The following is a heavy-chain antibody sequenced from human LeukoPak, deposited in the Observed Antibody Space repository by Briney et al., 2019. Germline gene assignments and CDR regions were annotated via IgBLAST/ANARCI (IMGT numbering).Heavy chain of an antibody. Sequence: GGSLRLSCAASGFTFSSYAMHWVRQAPGKGLEWVAVISYDGSNKYYADSVKGRFTISRDNSKNTLYLQMNSLRAEDTAVYYCARINYYDSSGYYAAALDYWGQGTLVTASS. D-gene: IGHD3-22*01. CDR1: GFTFSSYA. V-gene: IGHV3-30*04. CDR2: ISYDGSNK. J-gene: IGHJ4*02. CDR3: ARINYYDSSGYYAAALDY.